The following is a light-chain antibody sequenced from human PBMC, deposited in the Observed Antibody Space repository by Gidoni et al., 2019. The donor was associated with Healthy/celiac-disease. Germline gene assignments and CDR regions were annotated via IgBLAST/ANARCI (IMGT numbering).Light chain of an antibody. CDR3: QQYYSTPQT. Sequence: DIVMTQSPDPLAVYLGERATINCKSSQSVLYCSNNKHYLAWYQQKPGQPPKLLIYWASTRESGVPDRFSGSGSGTDFTLTISSLQAEDVAVYYCQQYYSTPQTFGQGTKVEIK. CDR2: WAS. CDR1: QSVLYCSNNKHY. J-gene: IGKJ1*01. V-gene: IGKV4-1*01.